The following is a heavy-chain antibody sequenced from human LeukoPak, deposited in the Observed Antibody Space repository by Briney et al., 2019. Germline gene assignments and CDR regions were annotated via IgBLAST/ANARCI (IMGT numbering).Heavy chain of an antibody. CDR3: ARGGISSSVYYYYMDV. CDR1: GFTFSSYW. D-gene: IGHD6-6*01. V-gene: IGHV3-7*01. CDR2: IKQDGSEK. J-gene: IGHJ6*03. Sequence: GGSLRLSCAASGFTFSSYWMSWVRQAPWKGLEWVANIKQDGSEKYYVDTVKGRFTISRDNAKNSLYLQMNSLRAEDTAVYYCARGGISSSVYYYYMDVWGKGTTVTVSS.